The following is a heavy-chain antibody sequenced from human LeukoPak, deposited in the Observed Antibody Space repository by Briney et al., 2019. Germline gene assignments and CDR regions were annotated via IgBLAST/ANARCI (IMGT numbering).Heavy chain of an antibody. D-gene: IGHD4-17*01. CDR3: AREGTTGNWFDP. CDR2: ISAYNGNT. CDR1: GYTFTSYY. J-gene: IGHJ5*02. Sequence: ASVTVTCTASGYTFTSYYIHWVRQAHRPGLERMGWISAYNGNTNYEQTLQGRVTMTTETSTSTAYMELRSLRSDDTAVYYCAREGTTGNWFDPWGQGTLVTVSS. V-gene: IGHV1-18*04.